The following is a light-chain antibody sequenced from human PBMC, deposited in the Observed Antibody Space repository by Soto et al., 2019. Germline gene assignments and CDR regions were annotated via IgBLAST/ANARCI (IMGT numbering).Light chain of an antibody. J-gene: IGKJ5*01. CDR2: AAS. CDR3: QQSYSTPPIP. CDR1: QSISSW. V-gene: IGKV1-39*01. Sequence: DIQMTQSPSTLSASVGDRITITCRASQSISSWLAWYQQKPGKAPKLLIYAASSLQSGVPSRFSGSGSGTDFTLTISSLQPEDFATYYCQQSYSTPPIPFGQGRRLANK.